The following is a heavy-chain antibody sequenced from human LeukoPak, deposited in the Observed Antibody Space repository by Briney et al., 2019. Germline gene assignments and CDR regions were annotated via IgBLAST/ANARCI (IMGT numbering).Heavy chain of an antibody. J-gene: IGHJ3*02. CDR2: IYSGDST. Sequence: GGSLRLSCAASGFNVSSNYMSWVRQAPGKGLEWVSVIYSGDSTYYADSVKGRFTISRDNSKNSLYLQMNSLRAEDTAVYYCARDRRWSGYYFDAFDIWGQGTMVAVSS. V-gene: IGHV3-53*01. CDR1: GFNVSSNY. D-gene: IGHD3-3*01. CDR3: ARDRRWSGYYFDAFDI.